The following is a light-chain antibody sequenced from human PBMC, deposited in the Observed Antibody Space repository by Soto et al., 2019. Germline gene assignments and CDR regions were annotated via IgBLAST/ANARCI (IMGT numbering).Light chain of an antibody. Sequence: QSVLTQPPSASGNPGQTVTISCSGSSSNIGINYVYWYQQLPGTAPKLLIHRNSQRPSGIPDRFSGSKSGTSASLAISGLRSEDEADYYCAAWDDSLGSHAVFGGGTQLTVL. CDR3: AAWDDSLGSHAV. CDR2: RNS. V-gene: IGLV1-47*01. CDR1: SSNIGINY. J-gene: IGLJ7*01.